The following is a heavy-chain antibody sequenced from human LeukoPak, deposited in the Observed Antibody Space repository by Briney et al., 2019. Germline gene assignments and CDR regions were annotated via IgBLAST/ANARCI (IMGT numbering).Heavy chain of an antibody. CDR3: AKGRRTGFVDY. CDR1: MFVFSEYY. D-gene: IGHD1-1*01. J-gene: IGHJ4*02. Sequence: PGGSLRLSCETSMFVFSEYYMHWVRLAPGKGLEWLAVITNDGSRQYYADSVKGRFTVSRDNSKSLLFLQMESLRHDDTGIYYCAKGRRTGFVDYWGQGALVTVSS. CDR2: ITNDGSRQ. V-gene: IGHV3-30*18.